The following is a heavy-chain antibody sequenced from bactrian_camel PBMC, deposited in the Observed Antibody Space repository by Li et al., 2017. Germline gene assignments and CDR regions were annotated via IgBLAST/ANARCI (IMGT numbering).Heavy chain of an antibody. CDR1: GISLRSAFC. D-gene: IGHD1*01. Sequence: HVQLVESGGGSVQAGGSLRLSCAGTGISLRSAFCVGWFRQTPGQEREGVARIATGSGNTYYADSVKGRFTFSHDAVKHAAYLQMNSLTPEDTAMYYCAADPVCDSGLGWSPDEYNFVGQGTQVTVS. V-gene: IGHV3S34*01. J-gene: IGHJ4*01. CDR2: IATGSGNT. CDR3: AADPVCDSGLGWSPDEYNF.